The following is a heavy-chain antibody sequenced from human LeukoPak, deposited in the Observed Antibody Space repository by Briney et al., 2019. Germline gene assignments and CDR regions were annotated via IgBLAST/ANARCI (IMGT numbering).Heavy chain of an antibody. D-gene: IGHD4-17*01. V-gene: IGHV1-69*04. Sequence: SVKVSCKASGGTFSSYAISWVRQAPGQGLEWMGRIIPVLGIANYAQKFQGRVTITADKSTSTAYMELSSLRSEDTAVYYCARDRRSTTVVTNFDYWGQGTLVTVSS. CDR2: IIPVLGIA. J-gene: IGHJ4*02. CDR3: ARDRRSTTVVTNFDY. CDR1: GGTFSSYA.